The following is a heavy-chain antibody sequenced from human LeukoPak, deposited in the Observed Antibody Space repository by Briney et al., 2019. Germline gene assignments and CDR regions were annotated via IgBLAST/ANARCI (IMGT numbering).Heavy chain of an antibody. CDR1: GCSVSSNSAA. CDR3: ARETYGTLPYYYYYGMDV. V-gene: IGHV6-1*01. J-gene: IGHJ6*02. D-gene: IGHD4-17*01. CDR2: TYYRSKWYH. Sequence: SHALSLTCAISGCSVSSNSAAWNWIRQSPSRGLEWLGKTYYRSKWYHDYAVSVKSRITINPDTSNNQFFLQLNSLTPEDTAVYYCARETYGTLPYYYYYGMDVWGQGTTVTVSS.